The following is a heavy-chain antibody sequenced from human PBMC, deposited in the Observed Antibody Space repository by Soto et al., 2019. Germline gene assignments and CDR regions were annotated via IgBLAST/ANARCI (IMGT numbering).Heavy chain of an antibody. Sequence: TSETLSLTCTVSGGSVSSGSYYWSWIRQPPGKGLEWIGYIYYSGSTNYNPSLKSRVTISVDTSKNQFSLKLSSVTAADTAVYYCARGGYCSGGSCYYDAFDIWGQGTMVTVSS. CDR1: GGSVSSGSYY. CDR2: IYYSGST. CDR3: ARGGYCSGGSCYYDAFDI. J-gene: IGHJ3*02. D-gene: IGHD2-15*01. V-gene: IGHV4-61*01.